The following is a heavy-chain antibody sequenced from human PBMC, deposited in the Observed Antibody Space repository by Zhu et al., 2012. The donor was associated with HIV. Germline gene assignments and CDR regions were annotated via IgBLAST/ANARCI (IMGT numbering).Heavy chain of an antibody. J-gene: IGHJ5*02. Sequence: QVQLQESGPRLVKPSQTLSLTCIVSGGSIISGGHYWSWVRQTPGRGLEWIASIYYSGNAYYNASLQSRGTVSVDKSRNRFSLILTSVTAADTAVYYCARTRESGNYYGGVSWFDPWGQGTLVTVS. V-gene: IGHV4-30-4*08. CDR3: ARTRESGNYYGGVSWFDP. D-gene: IGHD1-26*01. CDR1: GGSIISGGHY. CDR2: IYYSGNA.